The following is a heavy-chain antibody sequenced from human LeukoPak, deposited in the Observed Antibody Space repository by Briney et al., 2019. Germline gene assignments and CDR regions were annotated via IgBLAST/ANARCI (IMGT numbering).Heavy chain of an antibody. CDR1: GFTLSSYS. D-gene: IGHD6-19*01. CDR3: ARDVEQWLVRVYYFDY. J-gene: IGHJ4*02. V-gene: IGHV3-48*01. Sequence: PAGSLRLSCATSGFTLSSYSMTWVRQAPGKGLEWVSYISSGSTTIYYADSVKGRFTISRDNAKNSLYLQMNSLRAEDTAVYYCARDVEQWLVRVYYFDYWGQGTLVTVSS. CDR2: ISSGSTTI.